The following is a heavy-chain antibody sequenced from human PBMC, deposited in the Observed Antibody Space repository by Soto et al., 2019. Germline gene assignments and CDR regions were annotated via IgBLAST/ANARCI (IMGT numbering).Heavy chain of an antibody. CDR2: IYYSGST. V-gene: IGHV4-31*03. Sequence: SETLSLTCTVSGGSISSGGYYWSWIRQHPGKGLEWIGYIYYSGSTYYNPSLKSRVTISVDTSKNQFSLKLSSVTAADTAVYYCATSYSGYGYRDHDAFDIWGQGTMVTVSS. J-gene: IGHJ3*02. CDR3: ATSYSGYGYRDHDAFDI. CDR1: GGSISSGGYY. D-gene: IGHD5-12*01.